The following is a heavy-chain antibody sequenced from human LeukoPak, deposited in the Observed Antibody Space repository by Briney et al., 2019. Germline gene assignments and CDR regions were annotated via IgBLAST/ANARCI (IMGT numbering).Heavy chain of an antibody. CDR3: ARGLEAAAGTYDC. V-gene: IGHV3-53*01. Sequence: GGSLRLSCAVSGFSFSAYWMNWVRQAPGKGLEWVSVIYFVGTTYYADSVKGRFTISRDNSKNTLYLQMNSLRADDTAVYYCARGLEAAAGTYDCWGQGTLVTVSS. J-gene: IGHJ4*02. CDR1: GFSFSAYW. CDR2: IYFVGTT. D-gene: IGHD6-13*01.